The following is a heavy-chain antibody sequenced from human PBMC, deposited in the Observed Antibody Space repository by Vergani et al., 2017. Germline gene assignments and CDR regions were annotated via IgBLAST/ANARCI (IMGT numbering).Heavy chain of an antibody. V-gene: IGHV4-59*12. CDR3: ARDLERDYYYGMDV. D-gene: IGHD1-1*01. Sequence: QVQLQESGPGLVKPSETLSLTCTVSGGSISSYYWSWIRQPPGKGLEWIGYIYYSGSTYYNPSLKSRVTISVDTSKNQFSLKLSSVTAADTAVYYCARDLERDYYYGMDVWGQGTTVTVSS. CDR1: GGSISSYY. CDR2: IYYSGST. J-gene: IGHJ6*02.